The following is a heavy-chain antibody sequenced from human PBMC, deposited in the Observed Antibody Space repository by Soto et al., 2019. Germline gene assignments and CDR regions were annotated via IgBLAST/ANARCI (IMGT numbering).Heavy chain of an antibody. J-gene: IGHJ4*02. Sequence: GGSLRLSCAASGFTFSSYGMHWVRQAPGKGLEWVAVIWYDGSNKYYADSVKGRFTISRDNSKNTLYLQMNSLRAEDTAVYYCARSYGSGSYELDYWGQGTLVTVSS. CDR2: IWYDGSNK. CDR3: ARSYGSGSYELDY. V-gene: IGHV3-33*01. CDR1: GFTFSSYG. D-gene: IGHD3-10*01.